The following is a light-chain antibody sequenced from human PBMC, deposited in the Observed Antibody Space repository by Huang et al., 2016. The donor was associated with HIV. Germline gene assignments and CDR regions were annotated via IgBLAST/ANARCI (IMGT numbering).Light chain of an antibody. CDR1: QGIQTY. J-gene: IGKJ1*01. CDR3: QQTYSDSWT. V-gene: IGKV1-39*01. Sequence: DIQMTQSPSSLSASVGDRVTISCRATQGIQTYLNWYQQKPGKAPKLIISGTSILQRGVPSRFSGSGSWQHFTLTISSLQPEDSATYYCQQTYSDSWTFGQGTKVEI. CDR2: GTS.